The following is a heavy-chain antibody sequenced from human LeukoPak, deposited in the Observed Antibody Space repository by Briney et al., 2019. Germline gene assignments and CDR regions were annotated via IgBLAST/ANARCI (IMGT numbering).Heavy chain of an antibody. CDR2: IKSKTDGGTT. D-gene: IGHD6-13*01. CDR3: TTDSYSSLPDY. CDR1: GFTFSSYW. Sequence: GGSLRLSCAASGFTFSSYWMSWVRQAPGKGLEWVGRIKSKTDGGTTDYAAPVKGRFTISRDDSKNTLYLQMNSLKTEDTAVYYCTTDSYSSLPDYWGQGTLVTVSS. V-gene: IGHV3-15*01. J-gene: IGHJ4*02.